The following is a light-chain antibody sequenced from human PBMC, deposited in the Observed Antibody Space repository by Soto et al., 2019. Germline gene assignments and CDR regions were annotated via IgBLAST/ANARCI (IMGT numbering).Light chain of an antibody. V-gene: IGKV3-20*01. CDR2: GAS. Sequence: EIVLTQSPGTLSLSPGERVTLSCRASQSVSSSYLAWYQQKPGQAPRLLIYGASNRATGIPDRFSASGSGTDFTLTISRLEPEDFAVYYCQQYGSSPPYTFGQGTKLEIK. J-gene: IGKJ2*01. CDR1: QSVSSSY. CDR3: QQYGSSPPYT.